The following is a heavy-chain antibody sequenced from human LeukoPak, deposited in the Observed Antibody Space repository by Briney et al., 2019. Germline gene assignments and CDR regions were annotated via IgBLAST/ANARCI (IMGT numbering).Heavy chain of an antibody. CDR1: GYTFTSYD. Sequence: ASVKVSCKASGYTFTSYDINWVRQAAGQGLEWMGWMNPNSGNAAYAQKFQGRVIMTRDTSISTAYMELSSLRSEDTAVYYCARRYYYDGSGLRLDVWGERTPVTVSS. J-gene: IGHJ6*04. CDR2: MNPNSGNA. CDR3: ARRYYYDGSGLRLDV. D-gene: IGHD3-22*01. V-gene: IGHV1-8*01.